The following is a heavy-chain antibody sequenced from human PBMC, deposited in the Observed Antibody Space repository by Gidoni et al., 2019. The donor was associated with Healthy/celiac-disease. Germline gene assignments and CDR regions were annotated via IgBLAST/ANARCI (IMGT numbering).Heavy chain of an antibody. CDR2: IYYSGST. Sequence: QVQLQESGPGLVKPSETLSLTCTVSGGSISSYYWSWIRQPPGKGLEWIGYIYYSGSTNYNPSLKSRVTISVDTSKNQFSLKLSSVTAADTAVYYCARGGVDWLLYPDYWGQGTLVTVSS. CDR1: GGSISSYY. V-gene: IGHV4-59*01. CDR3: ARGGVDWLLYPDY. D-gene: IGHD3-9*01. J-gene: IGHJ4*02.